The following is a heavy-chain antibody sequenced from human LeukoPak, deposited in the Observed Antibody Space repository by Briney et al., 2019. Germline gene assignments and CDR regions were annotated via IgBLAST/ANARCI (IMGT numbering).Heavy chain of an antibody. Sequence: ASVKVSCKASGGTFSSYAISWVRQAPGQGLEWMGGIIPIFGTANYAQKFQGRVTITADESTSTAYMELSSLRSEDTAVYYCARGALPGSSWYRGVDPWGQGTLVTVSS. CDR2: IIPIFGTA. J-gene: IGHJ5*02. CDR1: GGTFSSYA. D-gene: IGHD6-13*01. V-gene: IGHV1-69*13. CDR3: ARGALPGSSWYRGVDP.